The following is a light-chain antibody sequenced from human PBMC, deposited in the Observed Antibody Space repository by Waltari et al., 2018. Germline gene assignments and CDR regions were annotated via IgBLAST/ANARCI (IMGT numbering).Light chain of an antibody. J-gene: IGKJ4*01. Sequence: DIQTPPSPSSVSASVAVRVTCTRRASQGIRSGLAWFQQKPGKAPNLLIYAASSLQSGVPSRFSGSGSGTDFTLTISSLQPEDFATYYCQQAASFPLTFGGGTKVEIK. CDR2: AAS. CDR3: QQAASFPLT. V-gene: IGKV1D-12*01. CDR1: QGIRSG.